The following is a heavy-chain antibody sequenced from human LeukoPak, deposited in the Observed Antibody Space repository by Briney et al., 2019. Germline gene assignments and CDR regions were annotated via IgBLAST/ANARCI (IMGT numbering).Heavy chain of an antibody. CDR1: GFTFSSYS. D-gene: IGHD6-13*01. Sequence: GGSLRLSCVASGFTFSSYSMNWVRQAPGKGPEWVSSITTSSSYIYYADSVRGRFTISRDDAKNSLYLQMNSLRAEDTAVYYCARDPAAAGTVWLDPWGQGTLVTVSS. CDR3: ARDPAAAGTVWLDP. J-gene: IGHJ5*02. V-gene: IGHV3-21*01. CDR2: ITTSSSYI.